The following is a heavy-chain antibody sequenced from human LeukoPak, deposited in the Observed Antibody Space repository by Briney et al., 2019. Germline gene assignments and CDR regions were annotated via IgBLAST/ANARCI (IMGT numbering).Heavy chain of an antibody. CDR2: ISSSSSYI. Sequence: PGGSLRLSCAASXXXXSSYSMNWVRQXXXXXXEWVSSISSSSSYIYYADSVKGRFTISRDNAKNSLYLQMNSLRAEDTAVYYCARRCGGDCYAFDIWGQGTMVTVSS. J-gene: IGHJ3*02. V-gene: IGHV3-21*01. CDR3: ARRCGGDCYAFDI. D-gene: IGHD2-21*02. CDR1: XXXXSSYS.